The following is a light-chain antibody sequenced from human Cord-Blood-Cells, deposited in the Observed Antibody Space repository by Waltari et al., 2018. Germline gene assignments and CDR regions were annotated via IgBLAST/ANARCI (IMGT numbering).Light chain of an antibody. CDR3: CSYAGSSTLV. Sequence: QSALTQPASVSGSPGQSITISCTGTSSDVGSYNLVSWYQQHPGKAPKLMICEGSKRPSGVSNRFSGSKSGNTASLTISGLQAEDEADHYCCSYAGSSTLVFGGGTKLTVL. J-gene: IGLJ3*02. CDR2: EGS. V-gene: IGLV2-23*01. CDR1: SSDVGSYNL.